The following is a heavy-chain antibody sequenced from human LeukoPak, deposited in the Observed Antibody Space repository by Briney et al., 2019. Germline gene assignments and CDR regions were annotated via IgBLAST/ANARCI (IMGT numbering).Heavy chain of an antibody. Sequence: PSETLSLTCTVSGGSISSYYWSWIRQPAGKGLEWIGRIYISGSTNYNPSLESRVTMSVDTSKNQFSLKLSSVTAADTAVYYCARELRYDNSDSGAFWGQGTVVTVSS. J-gene: IGHJ3*01. CDR1: GGSISSYY. D-gene: IGHD3-22*01. CDR3: ARELRYDNSDSGAF. V-gene: IGHV4-4*07. CDR2: IYISGST.